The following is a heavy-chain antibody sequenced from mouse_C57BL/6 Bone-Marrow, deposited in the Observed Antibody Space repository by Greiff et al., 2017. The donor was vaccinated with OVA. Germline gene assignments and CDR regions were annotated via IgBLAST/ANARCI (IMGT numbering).Heavy chain of an antibody. J-gene: IGHJ2*01. D-gene: IGHD1-1*01. V-gene: IGHV1-82*01. Sequence: QVQLQQSGPELVKPGASVKISCKASGYAFSSSWMNWVKQRPGKGLEWIGRIYPGDGDTNYNGKFKGKATLTADQSSSTAYLPRSSLTSEDSAVYFCADFYCSTPYYFDYWGQGTTLTVSS. CDR1: GYAFSSSW. CDR3: ADFYCSTPYYFDY. CDR2: IYPGDGDT.